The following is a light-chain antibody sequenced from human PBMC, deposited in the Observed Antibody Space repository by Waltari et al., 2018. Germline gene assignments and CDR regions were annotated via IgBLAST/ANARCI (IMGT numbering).Light chain of an antibody. V-gene: IGLV3-25*03. CDR3: HSADYSGAFRV. Sequence: SYELTQPPSVSVSPGPTARIPCPEDALTKQFNYWYQQKPGQAPTWWIYKDTERRPGIPERFSGSSSGTTVTLTISGVQAEDESDYYCHSADYSGAFRVFGGGTKLIVV. CDR2: KDT. CDR1: ALTKQF. J-gene: IGLJ2*01.